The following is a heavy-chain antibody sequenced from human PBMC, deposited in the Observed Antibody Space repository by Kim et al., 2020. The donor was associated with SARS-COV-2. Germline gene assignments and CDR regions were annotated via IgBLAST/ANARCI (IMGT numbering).Heavy chain of an antibody. Sequence: SPSFQGQVTISADKSISTAYLQWSSLKASDTAMYYCASSPGQFGELSFDYWGQGTLVTVSS. D-gene: IGHD3-10*01. V-gene: IGHV5-51*01. J-gene: IGHJ4*02. CDR3: ASSPGQFGELSFDY.